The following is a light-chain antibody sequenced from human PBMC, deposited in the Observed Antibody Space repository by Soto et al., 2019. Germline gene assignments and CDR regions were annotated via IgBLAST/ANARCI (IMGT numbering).Light chain of an antibody. V-gene: IGKV3-15*01. J-gene: IGKJ4*01. CDR2: DAS. Sequence: EIVLTQSPATLSVSPGERATLSCRASQSVSSNLAWYQQKPGQAPRLLIYDASTRATGIPARFSGSGSGTEFTLTISSLQSDDVAVYYCQHYNNWPLTVGGGTKVEIK. CDR1: QSVSSN. CDR3: QHYNNWPLT.